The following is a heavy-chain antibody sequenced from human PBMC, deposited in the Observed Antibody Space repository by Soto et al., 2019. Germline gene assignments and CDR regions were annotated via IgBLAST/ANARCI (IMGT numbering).Heavy chain of an antibody. D-gene: IGHD2-2*01. V-gene: IGHV3-33*01. Sequence: SGGSLRLSCAASGFTFSNYGMHWVRQAPGKGLEWVAVIWYDGSNEYYGDSVKGRFTISRDNSKNTLYLQMNYLRAEDTAVYYCGFYCSSVSCPEGFYWGQGTLVTV. CDR1: GFTFSNYG. CDR3: GFYCSSVSCPEGFY. J-gene: IGHJ4*02. CDR2: IWYDGSNE.